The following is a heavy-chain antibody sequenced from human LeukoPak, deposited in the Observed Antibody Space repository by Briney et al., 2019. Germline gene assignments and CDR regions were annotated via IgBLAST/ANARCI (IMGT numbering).Heavy chain of an antibody. D-gene: IGHD6-13*01. Sequence: SETLSLTCTVSGGSISSSSYYWGWIRQPPGKGLEWIGSIYYSGSTYYNPSLKSRVTISVDTSKNQFSLKLSSVTAAETAVYYCARLQRGASSSWYHLDYWGQGTLVTVSS. CDR1: GGSISSSSYY. CDR2: IYYSGST. CDR3: ARLQRGASSSWYHLDY. V-gene: IGHV4-39*01. J-gene: IGHJ4*02.